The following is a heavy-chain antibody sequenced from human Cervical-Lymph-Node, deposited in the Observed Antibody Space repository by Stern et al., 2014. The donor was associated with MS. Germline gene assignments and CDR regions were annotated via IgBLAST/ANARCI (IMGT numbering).Heavy chain of an antibody. CDR2: ISGSGAST. V-gene: IGHV3-23*04. J-gene: IGHJ6*02. CDR1: GFPFSSYA. D-gene: IGHD7-27*01. Sequence: EVQLVESGGGLVQPGGSLRLSCAASGFPFSSYAMSWVRQAPGRGLEWVSAISGSGASTYYADSVRCRFTISRDSSKNTLYLQMQSLRAEDTAVYYCATTPGESDYFNYFGMDVWGQGTTVTVSS. CDR3: ATTPGESDYFNYFGMDV.